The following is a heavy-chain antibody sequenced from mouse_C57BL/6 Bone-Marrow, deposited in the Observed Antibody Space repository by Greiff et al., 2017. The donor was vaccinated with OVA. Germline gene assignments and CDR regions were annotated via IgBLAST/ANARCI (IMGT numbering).Heavy chain of an antibody. CDR1: GYTFTYSF. D-gene: IGHD4-1*01. Sequence: QVQLQQSGAELVRPGASVKLSCTASGYTFTYSFINWVKQSPGQGLEWIARIYPGSGNTYYNEKFKGKATLTAEKSSSTAYMQLSSLTSEDSAVYFCARSGDEIFDYWGQGTTLTVSS. V-gene: IGHV1-76*01. J-gene: IGHJ2*01. CDR2: IYPGSGNT. CDR3: ARSGDEIFDY.